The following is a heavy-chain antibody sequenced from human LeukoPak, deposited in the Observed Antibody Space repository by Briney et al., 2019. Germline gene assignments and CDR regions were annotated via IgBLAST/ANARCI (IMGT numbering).Heavy chain of an antibody. V-gene: IGHV3-48*02. Sequence: KPWGSLRLSCAASGFTFSKAWMSWVRQAPGKGLEWVSYISSSSSTIYYADSVKGRFTISRDNAKNSLYLQMNSLRDDDTALYYCARDLRGDYWGQGTPVTVSS. CDR1: GFTFSKAW. CDR3: ARDLRGDY. CDR2: ISSSSSTI. J-gene: IGHJ4*02.